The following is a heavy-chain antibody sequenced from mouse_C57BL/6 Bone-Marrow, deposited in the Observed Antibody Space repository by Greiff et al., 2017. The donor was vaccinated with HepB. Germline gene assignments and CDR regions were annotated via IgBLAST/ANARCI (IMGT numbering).Heavy chain of an antibody. CDR1: GYAFTNYL. CDR2: INPGSGGT. CDR3: ARSRSYCFAY. V-gene: IGHV1-54*01. D-gene: IGHD3-1*01. J-gene: IGHJ3*01. Sequence: QVQLQQSGAELVRPGTSVKVSCKASGYAFTNYLIEWVKQRPGQGLEWIGVINPGSGGTNYNEKFKGKATLTADKSSSTAYMPLSSLTSEDSAVYFCARSRSYCFAYWGQGTLVTVSA.